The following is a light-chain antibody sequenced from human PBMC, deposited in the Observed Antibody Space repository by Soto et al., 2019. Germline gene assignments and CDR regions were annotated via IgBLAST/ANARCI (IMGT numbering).Light chain of an antibody. CDR1: QSVGNTY. Sequence: PGERGTLSCRASQSVGNTYLAWYQQKSGQAPRLLIYGASSRATGIPDRFSGSGSGTDFTLTISRMEPEDFAVYYCQHYGGSPLTFGGGTKVEIK. CDR2: GAS. CDR3: QHYGGSPLT. J-gene: IGKJ4*01. V-gene: IGKV3-20*01.